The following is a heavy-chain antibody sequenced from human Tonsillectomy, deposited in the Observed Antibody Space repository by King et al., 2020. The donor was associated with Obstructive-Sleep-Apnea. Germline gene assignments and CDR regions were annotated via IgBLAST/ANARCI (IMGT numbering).Heavy chain of an antibody. CDR1: GFSFNNYG. CDR2: IRYDGSDK. Sequence: VQLVESGGGVVQPGRSLRLSCAASGFSFNNYGMHWVRQAPGKGLEWVAFIRYDGSDKYYADSVKGRFTISRDNSKNTLYLQMNSLRAEDTAVYYCAKAKGSGTYYNYFDYWGHGTLVTVS. V-gene: IGHV3-30*02. J-gene: IGHJ4*01. CDR3: AKAKGSGTYYNYFDY. D-gene: IGHD3-10*01.